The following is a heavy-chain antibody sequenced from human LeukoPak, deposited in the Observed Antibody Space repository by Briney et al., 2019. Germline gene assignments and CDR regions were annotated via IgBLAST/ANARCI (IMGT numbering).Heavy chain of an antibody. V-gene: IGHV5-51*01. J-gene: IGHJ4*02. D-gene: IGHD3-22*01. Sequence: GESLKISCKGSGYSFTSYWIGWVRQMPGKGLEWMGIIYPGDSDTRYSPSFQGQVTISADKSISTAYLQWSSLKASDTAMYYCARGPKDYYDSSPGRGNYYFDYWGQGTLVTVSS. CDR1: GYSFTSYW. CDR3: ARGPKDYYDSSPGRGNYYFDY. CDR2: IYPGDSDT.